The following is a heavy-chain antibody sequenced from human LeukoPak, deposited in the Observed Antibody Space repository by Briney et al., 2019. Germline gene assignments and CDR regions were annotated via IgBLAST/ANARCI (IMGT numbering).Heavy chain of an antibody. J-gene: IGHJ4*02. Sequence: PGGSLRLSCAASGFTFSSYGMHWVRQAPGKGLEWVAFIRYDGSNKYYADSVKGRFTISRDNSKNTLYLQMNGLRAEDTGVYYCAKDGDYYDSSGYPGGDYWGQGTLVTVSS. CDR2: IRYDGSNK. D-gene: IGHD3-22*01. CDR3: AKDGDYYDSSGYPGGDY. V-gene: IGHV3-30*02. CDR1: GFTFSSYG.